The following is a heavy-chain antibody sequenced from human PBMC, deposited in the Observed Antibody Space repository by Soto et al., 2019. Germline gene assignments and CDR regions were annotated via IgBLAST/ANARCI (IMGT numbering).Heavy chain of an antibody. CDR2: INHSGST. V-gene: IGHV4-34*01. Sequence: QVQLQQWGAGLLKSSETLSLTCAVYGGSFSGYYWSWIRQPPGKGLEWIGEINHSGSTNYNPSLKSRVTISVDTSKNQFSLKLGSVTAADTAVYYCARAWDSNYYGRPINHWGQGTLVTVSS. CDR3: ARAWDSNYYGRPINH. CDR1: GGSFSGYY. J-gene: IGHJ4*02. D-gene: IGHD4-4*01.